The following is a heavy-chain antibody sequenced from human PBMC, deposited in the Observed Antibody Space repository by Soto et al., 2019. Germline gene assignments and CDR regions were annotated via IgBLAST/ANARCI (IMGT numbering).Heavy chain of an antibody. Sequence: QVQLVQSGAEVKKPGSSVKVSCKASGGTFSSYAISWVRQAPGKGLEWMGGIIPIFGTANYAQKFQGRVTITADESTSTAYMELSSLRSEDTAVYYCARAYYYDSSGYYYASTYYYYGIDVWGQGTTVTVSS. CDR2: IIPIFGTA. CDR3: ARAYYYDSSGYYYASTYYYYGIDV. V-gene: IGHV1-69*12. CDR1: GGTFSSYA. D-gene: IGHD3-22*01. J-gene: IGHJ6*01.